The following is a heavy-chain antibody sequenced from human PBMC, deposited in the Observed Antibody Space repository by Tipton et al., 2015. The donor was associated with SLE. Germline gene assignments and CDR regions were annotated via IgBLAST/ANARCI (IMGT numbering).Heavy chain of an antibody. V-gene: IGHV4-39*07. CDR3: ATSPLTL. CDR2: ISYTGST. J-gene: IGHJ4*02. Sequence: TLSLTCSVSGGSISSSYWGWIRQSPGKGLEWIGSISYTGSTYYNPSLKSRVTISVDMSKNQFSLKLTSVTAADTAVYYCATSPLTLWGQGTLVTVSS. D-gene: IGHD2-2*01. CDR1: GGSISSSY.